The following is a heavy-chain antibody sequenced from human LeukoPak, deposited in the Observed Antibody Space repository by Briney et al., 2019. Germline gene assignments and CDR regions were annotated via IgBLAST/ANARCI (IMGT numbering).Heavy chain of an antibody. Sequence: EASVKVSCKASGGTFSSYAISWVRQAPGQGLEWMGWINPNSGGTNYAQKFQGRVTMTRDTSISTAYMELSRLRSDDTAVYYCASRTYCSSTSCPNAFDIWGKGTMVTVSS. J-gene: IGHJ3*02. D-gene: IGHD2-2*01. CDR2: INPNSGGT. V-gene: IGHV1-2*02. CDR1: GGTFSSYA. CDR3: ASRTYCSSTSCPNAFDI.